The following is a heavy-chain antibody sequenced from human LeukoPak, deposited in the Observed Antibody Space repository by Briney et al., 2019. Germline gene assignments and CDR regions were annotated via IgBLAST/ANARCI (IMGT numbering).Heavy chain of an antibody. Sequence: PSETLSLTRSVSGGHIDSVYWNWMRQPPGKGLEWFGYIDNSASSKHNPSLQSRITISLDTSKKQFSLKLASGTAADTAMYYCASGAGWLIDYWGQGTLVSVSS. CDR2: IDNSASS. CDR3: ASGAGWLIDY. V-gene: IGHV4-4*08. CDR1: GGHIDSVY. J-gene: IGHJ4*02. D-gene: IGHD6-19*01.